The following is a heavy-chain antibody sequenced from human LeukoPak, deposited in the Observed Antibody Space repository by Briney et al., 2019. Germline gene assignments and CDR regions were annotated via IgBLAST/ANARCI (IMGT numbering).Heavy chain of an antibody. Sequence: SETLSLTCTVSGGSISSNGYYWAWFRQPPGKGLEWIGSIYYSGGTYYNPSLKSRVTISVDTSKNQFSLKLTSVTAADTAVYYCARHRRIAAAGIRRYDYWGQGTLVTVSS. J-gene: IGHJ4*02. CDR2: IYYSGGT. CDR3: ARHRRIAAAGIRRYDY. V-gene: IGHV4-39*01. D-gene: IGHD6-13*01. CDR1: GGSISSNGYY.